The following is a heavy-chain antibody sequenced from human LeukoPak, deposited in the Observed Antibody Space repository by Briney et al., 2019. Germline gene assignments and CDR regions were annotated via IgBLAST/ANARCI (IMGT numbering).Heavy chain of an antibody. CDR3: ARHLRGPFLGFDY. CDR2: MNTNNGNT. Sequence: ASVKVSCKASGYTFTSYDINWVRQAPGQGLEWMGWMNTNNGNTGYAQKFQGRVTMTRSTSISTAYMELNSLRSDDTAVYYCARHLRGPFLGFDYWGQGTLVTVSS. D-gene: IGHD1-26*01. CDR1: GYTFTSYD. V-gene: IGHV1-8*01. J-gene: IGHJ4*02.